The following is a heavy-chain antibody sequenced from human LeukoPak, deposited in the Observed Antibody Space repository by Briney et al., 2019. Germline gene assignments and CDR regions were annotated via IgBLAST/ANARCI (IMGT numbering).Heavy chain of an antibody. CDR3: TRGPPYGMDV. CDR2: IYYSGTT. J-gene: IGHJ6*02. CDR1: GGSISSYY. Sequence: SETLSLTCTVSGGSISSYYWSWIRQPPGKGLEWIGYIYYSGTTNYNPSLKSRVTISVDTSKNQFSLKLSSVTAADTAVYYCTRGPPYGMDVWGQGTTVTVSS. V-gene: IGHV4-59*12.